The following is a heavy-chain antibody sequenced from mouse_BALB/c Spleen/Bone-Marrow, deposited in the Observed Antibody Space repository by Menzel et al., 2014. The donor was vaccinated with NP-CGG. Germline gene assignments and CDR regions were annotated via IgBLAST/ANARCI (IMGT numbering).Heavy chain of an antibody. CDR2: IYPGDGDT. J-gene: IGHJ2*01. V-gene: IGHV1-80*01. Sequence: VKLMESGAEQVRPGSSVKISCKASGYAISSYWMNWVKQRPGQGLEWIGQIYPGDGDTNYNGKFKGKATLTAGKSSSTAYMQISSLTSEDSAVYFCARGRGWYLDYWGQGTTLTVSS. CDR1: GYAISSYW. CDR3: ARGRGWYLDY. D-gene: IGHD2-3*01.